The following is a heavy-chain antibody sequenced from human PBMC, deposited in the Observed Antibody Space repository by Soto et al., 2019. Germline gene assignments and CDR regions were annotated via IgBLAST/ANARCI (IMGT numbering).Heavy chain of an antibody. Sequence: GESLKISGNGSGYSFTSYWIGWVRQMPGKGLDWMGIIYPGDSDTRYSPSFQGQVTISADKSISTAYLQWSSLRASDTAMYYCARQIYDSDTGPNFQYYFDSWGQGTPVTVSS. J-gene: IGHJ4*02. CDR2: IYPGDSDT. CDR3: ARQIYDSDTGPNFQYYFDS. CDR1: GYSFTSYW. V-gene: IGHV5-51*01. D-gene: IGHD3-22*01.